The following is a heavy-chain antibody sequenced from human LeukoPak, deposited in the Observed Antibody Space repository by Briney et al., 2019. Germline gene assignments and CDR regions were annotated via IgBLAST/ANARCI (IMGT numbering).Heavy chain of an antibody. J-gene: IGHJ4*02. CDR1: GYTFTDYY. Sequence: ASVKVSCKDSGYTFTDYYIHWVRQAPGQGLEWMGWIAPNSGDTNYAQRFQDRVTMTRDTSISTAYMELSRLKFDDTAVYYCARDIGSGWSRYYFDYWGQGTLVTVSS. CDR2: IAPNSGDT. D-gene: IGHD6-19*01. V-gene: IGHV1-2*02. CDR3: ARDIGSGWSRYYFDY.